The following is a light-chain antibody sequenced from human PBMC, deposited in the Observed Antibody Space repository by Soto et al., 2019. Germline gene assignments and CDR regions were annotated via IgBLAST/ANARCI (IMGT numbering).Light chain of an antibody. V-gene: IGKV3-20*01. CDR2: GAS. Sequence: EIVLTQSPGTLSLSPGERATLSCRASETVLYNYLAWYQQKPGQAPRILIWGASNRAAGIPDRFSGSGSGTDFSLTISGLEPEDSAVDYCQQHSGSPRITFGRGTRLEIK. CDR3: QQHSGSPRIT. CDR1: ETVLYNY. J-gene: IGKJ5*01.